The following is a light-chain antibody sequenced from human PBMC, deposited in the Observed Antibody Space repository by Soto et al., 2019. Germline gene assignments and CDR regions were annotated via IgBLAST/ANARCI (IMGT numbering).Light chain of an antibody. CDR1: SSDVGVYNY. V-gene: IGLV2-8*01. CDR2: EVS. J-gene: IGLJ2*01. Sequence: QPVLTQPPSASGSPGQSVTISCTGTSSDVGVYNYVSWYQQHPGKAPKLMIYEVSKRPSGVPDRFSGSKSANTASLTVSGLQPEDEADYYCSSYAGTNSVVFGGGTKLTVL. CDR3: SSYAGTNSVV.